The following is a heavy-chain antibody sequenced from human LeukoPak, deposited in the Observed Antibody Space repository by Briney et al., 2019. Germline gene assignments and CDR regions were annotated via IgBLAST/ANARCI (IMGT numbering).Heavy chain of an antibody. D-gene: IGHD2-2*01. CDR3: AREPVPAAISWAAFDI. V-gene: IGHV4-4*07. CDR1: GGSINSYY. J-gene: IGHJ3*02. CDR2: IYTSGST. Sequence: SETLSLTCTVSGGSINSYYWSWIRQPAGKGLEWIGRIYTSGSTNCNPSLKSRVTMSVDTSKNQFSLKMTSVTAADTAVYYCAREPVPAAISWAAFDIWGQGTMVTVSS.